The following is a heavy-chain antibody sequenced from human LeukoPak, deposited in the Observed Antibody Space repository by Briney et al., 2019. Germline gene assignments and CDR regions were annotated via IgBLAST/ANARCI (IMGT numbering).Heavy chain of an antibody. Sequence: QPGGSLRLSCAASGFSFSSHWMHWVPQAPGKGLVWVSRISGEGDITTYADSVKGRFTISRDNAKNTLYLQMNSLTGEDTAVYYCAKEENYYDSSGYRHNAYWGQGTLVTVSS. CDR1: GFSFSSHW. CDR2: ISGEGDIT. V-gene: IGHV3-74*03. J-gene: IGHJ4*02. CDR3: AKEENYYDSSGYRHNAY. D-gene: IGHD3-22*01.